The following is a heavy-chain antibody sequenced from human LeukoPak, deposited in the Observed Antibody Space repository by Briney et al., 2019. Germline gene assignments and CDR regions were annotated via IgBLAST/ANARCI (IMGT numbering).Heavy chain of an antibody. V-gene: IGHV3-21*01. D-gene: IGHD3-9*01. J-gene: IGHJ4*02. Sequence: GGYLRRSCAASGFTCSSFSRNWVRQAPGQGLEWVSSISSTSRYIYYADSVRGRFTISRDNVKNSLYLQMNSLRAEDTAVYYCARPVLTGYYGFDYWGQGTLVTVSS. CDR3: ARPVLTGYYGFDY. CDR2: ISSTSRYI. CDR1: GFTCSSFS.